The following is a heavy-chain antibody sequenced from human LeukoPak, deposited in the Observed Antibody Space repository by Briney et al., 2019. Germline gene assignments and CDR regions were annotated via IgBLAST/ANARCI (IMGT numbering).Heavy chain of an antibody. V-gene: IGHV3-53*01. Sequence: GGSLRLSCAASGFIVSNNYMSWVRQAPATGLEWASIRYSAGATYYAVSVRGRFTIARDISGNTVFLQMNSLRAEDTAVYYCASGGLGARKYYSDPFHYWGQGTLVTVSS. D-gene: IGHD3-16*01. CDR3: ASGGLGARKYYSDPFHY. CDR1: GFIVSNNY. CDR2: RYSAGAT. J-gene: IGHJ4*02.